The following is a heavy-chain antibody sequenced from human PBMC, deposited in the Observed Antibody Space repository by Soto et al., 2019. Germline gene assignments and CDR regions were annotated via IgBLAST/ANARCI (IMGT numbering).Heavy chain of an antibody. CDR2: IKSKTDGGTT. CDR3: TTDEPTTVVTPPDY. Sequence: EVQLVESGGGLVKPGGSLRLSCAASGYTFSNAWMNWVRQAPGKGLEWVGRIKSKTDGGTTDYAAPVKGRFTISRDDSKNTLYLQMNSLKTEDTAVYYCTTDEPTTVVTPPDYWGQGTLVTVSS. D-gene: IGHD4-17*01. J-gene: IGHJ4*02. V-gene: IGHV3-15*07. CDR1: GYTFSNAW.